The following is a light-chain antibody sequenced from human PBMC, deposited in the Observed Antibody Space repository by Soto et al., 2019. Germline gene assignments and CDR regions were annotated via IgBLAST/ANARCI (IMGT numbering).Light chain of an antibody. CDR2: GAS. V-gene: IGKV3-20*01. J-gene: IGKJ4*01. CDR1: QTVGRNY. CDR3: QQYASAPLT. Sequence: EIVLTQSPGTLSLSPGERATLSCRASQTVGRNYLAWYHQKPGQSPRLLIHGASNRATGIPDRMSASGSGTDFTPIINRLEPTDFAVYYCQQYASAPLTFGGGTKVEIK.